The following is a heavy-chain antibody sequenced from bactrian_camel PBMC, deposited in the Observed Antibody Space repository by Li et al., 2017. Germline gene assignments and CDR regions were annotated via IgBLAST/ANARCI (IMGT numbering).Heavy chain of an antibody. CDR1: GVANSRHY. Sequence: HVQLVESGGGSVEAGGSLKLSCAVSGVANSRHYLGWFRQAPGKDREGVAIIGADGDTSYVDFVKGRFTISQDNAQMMFYLQMNGLKPEDTAMYYCTADPRSCYGALSRTDFPVWGHVTQVTDS. V-gene: IGHV3S53*01. J-gene: IGHJ6*01. CDR3: TADPRSCYGALSRTDFPV. CDR2: IGADGDT. D-gene: IGHD3*01.